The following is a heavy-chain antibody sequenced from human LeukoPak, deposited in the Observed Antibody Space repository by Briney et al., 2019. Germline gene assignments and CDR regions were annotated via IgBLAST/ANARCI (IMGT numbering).Heavy chain of an antibody. D-gene: IGHD1-26*01. CDR3: AKDRYGGFRSDY. CDR1: GFTFSSYG. V-gene: IGHV3-30*18. CDR2: ISYDGSNK. Sequence: GRSLRLSCAASGFTFSSYGMHWVRQAPGKGLEWVAVISYDGSNKYYADSVKGRFTISRDNSKNTLYLQMNSLRAEDTAVYYCAKDRYGGFRSDYWGQGTLVTVSS. J-gene: IGHJ4*02.